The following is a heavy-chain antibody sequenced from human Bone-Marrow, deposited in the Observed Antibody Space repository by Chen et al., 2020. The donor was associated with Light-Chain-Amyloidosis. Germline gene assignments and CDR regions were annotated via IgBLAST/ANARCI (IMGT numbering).Heavy chain of an antibody. D-gene: IGHD3-3*02. CDR1: GEPFSSYA. J-gene: IGHJ6*02. Sequence: QVQLAQSGAEGKKPGSSVKVTCKGSGEPFSSYAISWVRQAPGQGLGWVGRIIPLLETTKYAQKFLGRVEITADRSTRTSHLEMTGLTFEDTAIYYCASAPPTTFNVYAMDVWGQGTTVVVSS. CDR3: ASAPPTTFNVYAMDV. V-gene: IGHV1-69*04. CDR2: IIPLLETT.